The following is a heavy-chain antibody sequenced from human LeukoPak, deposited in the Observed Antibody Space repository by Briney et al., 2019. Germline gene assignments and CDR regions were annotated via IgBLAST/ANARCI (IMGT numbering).Heavy chain of an antibody. CDR2: IYWNDDK. V-gene: IGHV2-5*01. CDR1: GFSLSTSGVG. Sequence: SGPTLVHPTQTLTLTCTFSGFSLSTSGVGVGWIRQPPGKALEWLALIYWNDDKRYSPSLKSRLTITKDTSKNQVVLTMTNMDPVDTATYYCAHSGTVTTPHDAFDIWGQGTMVTVSS. J-gene: IGHJ3*02. D-gene: IGHD4-17*01. CDR3: AHSGTVTTPHDAFDI.